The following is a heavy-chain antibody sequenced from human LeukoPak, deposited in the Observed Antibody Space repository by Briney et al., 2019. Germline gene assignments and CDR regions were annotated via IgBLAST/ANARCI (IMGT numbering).Heavy chain of an antibody. CDR1: GYSISSGYY. D-gene: IGHD6-13*01. CDR2: IYHSGST. Sequence: SETLALTCTVSGYSISSGYYWGWIRQPPGKGLEWIGSIYHSGSTYYNPSLKSRVTISVDTSKNQFSLELSSVTAADTAVYYCAREDRSSSWSCFWGQGTLVTVSS. CDR3: AREDRSSSWSCF. V-gene: IGHV4-38-2*02. J-gene: IGHJ4*02.